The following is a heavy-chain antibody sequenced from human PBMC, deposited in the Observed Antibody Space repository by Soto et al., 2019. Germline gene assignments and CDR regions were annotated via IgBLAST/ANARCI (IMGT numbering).Heavy chain of an antibody. V-gene: IGHV3-9*01. J-gene: IGHJ4*02. CDR1: GFTFDDYA. D-gene: IGHD6-19*01. Sequence: EVQLVESGGGLVQPGRSLRLSCAASGFTFDDYAMHWVRQAPGKGLEWVSGISWNSGSIGYADSVKGRFTISRDNAKNSLYLQMNSLRAEDTALYYCAKDRDRWLGHFDYWGQGTLVTVSS. CDR2: ISWNSGSI. CDR3: AKDRDRWLGHFDY.